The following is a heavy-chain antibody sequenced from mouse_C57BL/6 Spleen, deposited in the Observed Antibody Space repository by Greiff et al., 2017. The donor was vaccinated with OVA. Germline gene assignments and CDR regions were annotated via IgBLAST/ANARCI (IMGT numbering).Heavy chain of an antibody. V-gene: IGHV1-42*01. CDR1: GYSFTGYY. Sequence: EVKVVESGPELVKPGASVKISCKASGYSFTGYYMNWVKQSPEKSLEWIGEINPSTGGTTYNQKFKAKATLTVDKSSSTAYMQLKSLKSEDSAVYYCARPGNYDSPDYWGQGTTLTVSS. J-gene: IGHJ2*01. CDR3: ARPGNYDSPDY. D-gene: IGHD2-4*01. CDR2: INPSTGGT.